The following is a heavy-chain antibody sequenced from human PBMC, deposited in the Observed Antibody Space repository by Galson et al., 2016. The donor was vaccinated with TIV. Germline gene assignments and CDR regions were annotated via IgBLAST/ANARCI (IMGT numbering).Heavy chain of an antibody. CDR3: AKDLNRGCSGFNCYSYDYYYYGLDV. CDR2: VSWNSAYI. Sequence: SLRLSCAASGFTFDDYAMHWVRQAPGKGLEWVAGVSWNSAYIAYADPVKGRFTISRDSASNSLNLQMNSLRAEDTALYYCAKDLNRGCSGFNCYSYDYYYYGLDVWGQGTTVAVSS. V-gene: IGHV3-9*01. D-gene: IGHD2-2*02. CDR1: GFTFDDYA. J-gene: IGHJ6*02.